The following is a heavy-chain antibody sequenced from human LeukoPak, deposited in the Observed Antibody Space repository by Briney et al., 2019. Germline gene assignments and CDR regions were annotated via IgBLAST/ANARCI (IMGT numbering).Heavy chain of an antibody. J-gene: IGHJ4*02. D-gene: IGHD2-15*01. CDR3: ASLGYCSGGSCYARRDY. V-gene: IGHV3-20*04. Sequence: GGSLRLSCAASGFTFDDYGMSWVRQAPGKGLEWVSGINWNGGSTGYADSVKGRFTISRDNAKNSLYLQMNSLRAEDMALYYCASLGYCSGGSCYARRDYWGQGTLVTVSS. CDR1: GFTFDDYG. CDR2: INWNGGST.